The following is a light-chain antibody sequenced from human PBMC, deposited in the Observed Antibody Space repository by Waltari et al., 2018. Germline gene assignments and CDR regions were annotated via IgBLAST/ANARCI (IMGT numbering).Light chain of an antibody. CDR3: QQLNSYPLT. CDR1: QGIRSY. CDR2: SAS. J-gene: IGKJ4*01. Sequence: DIQLTQSPSFLSSSVGDRLTITCRASQGIRSYLAWYQVRPGKAPKPLIYSASPLQSGVPSRFSGSGSGTDFTLTISSLQPEDFATYYCQQLNSYPLTFGGGTKLEIK. V-gene: IGKV1-9*01.